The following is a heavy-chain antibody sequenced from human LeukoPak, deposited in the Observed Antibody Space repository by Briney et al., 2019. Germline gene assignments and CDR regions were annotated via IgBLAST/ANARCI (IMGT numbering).Heavy chain of an antibody. CDR2: IYPGDSDT. Sequence: GESLKISCKGSGYSFTSYWIGWVRQMPGKGLEWMGIIYPGDSDTRYSPSFQGQVTISADKSISTAYLQWSSLKASDTAVYYCARLSGYSSSWYYFDYWGQGTLVTVSS. CDR3: ARLSGYSSSWYYFDY. V-gene: IGHV5-51*01. D-gene: IGHD6-13*01. CDR1: GYSFTSYW. J-gene: IGHJ4*02.